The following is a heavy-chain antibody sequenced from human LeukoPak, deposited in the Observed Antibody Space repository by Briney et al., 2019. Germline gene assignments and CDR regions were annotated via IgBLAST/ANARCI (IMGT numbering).Heavy chain of an antibody. Sequence: ISPVSRNTNYPQNLQDRATMTTDTSTSTAYMELRSLRSDDTAVYYCARTVSPSGMSYFDYWGQGTLVTVSS. CDR3: ARTVSPSGMSYFDY. D-gene: IGHD1-1*01. J-gene: IGHJ4*02. V-gene: IGHV1-18*01. CDR2: ISPVSRNT.